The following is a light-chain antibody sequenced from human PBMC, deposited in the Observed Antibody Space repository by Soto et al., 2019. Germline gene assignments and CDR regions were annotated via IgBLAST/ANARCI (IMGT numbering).Light chain of an antibody. CDR3: QQYGSSGVT. CDR1: QSVSSSY. CDR2: GAS. V-gene: IGKV3-20*01. J-gene: IGKJ3*01. Sequence: EIVLTQSPGTLSLSPGERATLSCRASQSVSSSYLAWYQQKPGQAPSLLIYGASSRATGITDRFSGSGSGTDFPLTVSRLEPEDFAVYYCQQYGSSGVTLGHGTKVDIK.